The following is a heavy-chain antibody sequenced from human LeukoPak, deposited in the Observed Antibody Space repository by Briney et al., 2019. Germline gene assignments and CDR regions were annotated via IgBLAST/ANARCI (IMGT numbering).Heavy chain of an antibody. CDR3: ARIIISTKYYSGLDV. CDR1: GLTFSTYV. D-gene: IGHD3-3*02. J-gene: IGHJ6*02. Sequence: SGGSLRLSCAGSGLTFSTYVIHWVRQTPGKGLEWAALISYDGNSMYYADSVKGRFTISRDNSKNTVYLQMDSLRPEDTAVYYCARIIISTKYYSGLDVWGQGTTVTVSS. CDR2: ISYDGNSM. V-gene: IGHV3-30*03.